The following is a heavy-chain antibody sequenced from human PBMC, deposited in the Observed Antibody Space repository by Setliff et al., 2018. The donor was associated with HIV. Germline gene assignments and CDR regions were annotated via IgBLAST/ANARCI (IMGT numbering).Heavy chain of an antibody. CDR3: AKLVSTTALSGWPNDAFDI. Sequence: ASVKVSCKASGYTFTTYGISWVRQAPGHGLEWMGWISPNFGHTKYAQKFLDRVTMTIDTATSRAYMELRSLRSDDTAVYYCAKLVSTTALSGWPNDAFDIWGQGTMVTVSS. J-gene: IGHJ3*02. V-gene: IGHV1-18*04. CDR2: ISPNFGHT. CDR1: GYTFTTYG. D-gene: IGHD4-4*01.